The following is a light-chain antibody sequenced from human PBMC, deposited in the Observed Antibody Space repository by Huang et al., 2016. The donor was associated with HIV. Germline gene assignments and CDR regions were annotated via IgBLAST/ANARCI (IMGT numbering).Light chain of an antibody. CDR3: QQYNNWPPTWT. CDR1: QSVSSN. CDR2: GAS. Sequence: EIVMTQSPATLSVSPGERATLSCRASQSVSSNVAWYQQKPGQAPRLLSDGASTRATGIPVRFSGSGSGTEFTLTISSLQSEDCAVYYCQQYNNWPPTWTFGQGTKVEIK. J-gene: IGKJ1*01. V-gene: IGKV3-15*01.